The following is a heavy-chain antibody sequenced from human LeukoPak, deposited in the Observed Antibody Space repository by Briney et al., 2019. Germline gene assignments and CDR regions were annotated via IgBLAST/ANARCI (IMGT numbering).Heavy chain of an antibody. V-gene: IGHV3-23*01. Sequence: GGSLRPSCAASGFSFSSNGMTWVRQAPGKGLEWVSTISGRGDDTYYADSVKGRFTISRDNSKNTLYLQMNSLRAEDTAVYYCARRQEQWLALFDYWGQGTLVTVSS. D-gene: IGHD6-19*01. J-gene: IGHJ4*02. CDR1: GFSFSSNG. CDR3: ARRQEQWLALFDY. CDR2: ISGRGDDT.